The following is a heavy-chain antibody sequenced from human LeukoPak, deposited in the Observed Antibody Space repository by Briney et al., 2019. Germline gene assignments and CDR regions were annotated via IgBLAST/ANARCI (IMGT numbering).Heavy chain of an antibody. CDR3: ARGGGLDV. CDR1: GFTFSSYW. V-gene: IGHV3-7*03. J-gene: IGHJ6*02. Sequence: GGSLRLSCAASGFTFSSYWMNWARQAPGKGLEWVASINHNGNVNYYVDSVKGRFTISRDNAKNSLYLQMSNLRAEDTAVYSCARGGGLDVWGQGATVTVSS. CDR2: INHNGNVN. D-gene: IGHD3-16*01.